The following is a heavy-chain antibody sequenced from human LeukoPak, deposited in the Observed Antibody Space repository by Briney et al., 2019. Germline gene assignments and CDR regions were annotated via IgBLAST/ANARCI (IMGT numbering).Heavy chain of an antibody. J-gene: IGHJ6*02. CDR1: GYTFTSYY. CDR3: ARDRGYCSSTGCPPQYGMDV. Sequence: ASVKVSCTASGYTFTSYYMHWVRQAPGQGLEWMGIINPSGGSTSSAQKFQGTVTMTRDTSTSTVYMELSSLRSEDTAVYYCARDRGYCSSTGCPPQYGMDVWGQGTTVTVSS. V-gene: IGHV1-46*01. D-gene: IGHD2-2*01. CDR2: INPSGGST.